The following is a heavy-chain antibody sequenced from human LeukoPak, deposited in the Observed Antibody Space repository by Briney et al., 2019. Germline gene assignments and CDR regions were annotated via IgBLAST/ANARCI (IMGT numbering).Heavy chain of an antibody. D-gene: IGHD3-3*01. Sequence: GGSLRLSCAASGFTFSSYGMHWVRQAPGKGLEWVAFIRYDGSNKYYADSVKGRFTISRDNSKNTLYLQMNSLRAEDTAVCYCAKGHPFWSGLGPSDYWGQGTLVTVSS. V-gene: IGHV3-30*02. CDR3: AKGHPFWSGLGPSDY. J-gene: IGHJ4*02. CDR2: IRYDGSNK. CDR1: GFTFSSYG.